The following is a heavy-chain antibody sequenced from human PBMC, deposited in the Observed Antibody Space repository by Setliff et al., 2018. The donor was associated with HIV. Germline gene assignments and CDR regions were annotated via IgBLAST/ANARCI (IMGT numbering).Heavy chain of an antibody. CDR1: RGSISTYY. CDR3: ARAAAGNTGPFDL. CDR2: VSSRGDT. J-gene: IGHJ4*02. D-gene: IGHD4-17*01. Sequence: SETLSLTCTVSRGSISTYYWSWIRQPAGKGLEWIGRVSSRGDTNYNPSRKSRVTMSVDTSKNQFSLKLTSVTASDTAVYYCARAAAGNTGPFDLWGQGSPVTVSS. V-gene: IGHV4-4*07.